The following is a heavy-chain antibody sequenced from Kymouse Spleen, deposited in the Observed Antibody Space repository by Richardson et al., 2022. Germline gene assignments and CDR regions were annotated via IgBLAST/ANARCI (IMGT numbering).Heavy chain of an antibody. J-gene: IGHJ6*02. CDR1: GGSISSSSYY. CDR3: ARQTMVRGVIITNGMDV. CDR2: IYYSGST. V-gene: IGHV4-39*01. D-gene: IGHD3-10*01. Sequence: QLQLQESGPGLVKPSETLSLTCTVSGGSISSSSYYWGWIRQPPGKGLEWIGSIYYSGSTYYNPSLKSRVTISVDTSKNQFSLKLSSVTAADTAVYYCARQTMVRGVIITNGMDVWGQGTTVTVSS.